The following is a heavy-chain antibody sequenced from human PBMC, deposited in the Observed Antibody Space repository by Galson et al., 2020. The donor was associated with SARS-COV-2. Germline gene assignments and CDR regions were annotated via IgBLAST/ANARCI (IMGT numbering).Heavy chain of an antibody. V-gene: IGHV4-61*01. CDR3: AREGVLRYVDWAYYYYGMDV. CDR2: IYYSGST. D-gene: IGHD3-9*01. J-gene: IGHJ6*02. CDR1: GGSVSSGSYY. Sequence: SETLSLTCPVSGGSVSSGSYYWSWIRQPPGKGLEWIGYIYYSGSTNYNPSLKSRVTISVDTSKNQFSLKLSSVTAADTAVYYCAREGVLRYVDWAYYYYGMDVWGQGTTVTVSS.